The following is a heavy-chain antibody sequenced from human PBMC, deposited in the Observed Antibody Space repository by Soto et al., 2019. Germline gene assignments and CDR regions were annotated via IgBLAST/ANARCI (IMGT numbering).Heavy chain of an antibody. CDR2: IYYSGST. V-gene: IGHV4-39*01. CDR1: GGSISSSSYY. D-gene: IGHD2-15*01. Sequence: SETLSLTCTVSGGSISSSSYYWGWIRQPPGKGLEWIGSIYYSGSTYYNPSLKSRVTISVDTSKNQFSLKLSSVTAADTAVYYCAGHFPDQYCSGGSCYSFFFDYWGQGTLVTVSS. J-gene: IGHJ4*02. CDR3: AGHFPDQYCSGGSCYSFFFDY.